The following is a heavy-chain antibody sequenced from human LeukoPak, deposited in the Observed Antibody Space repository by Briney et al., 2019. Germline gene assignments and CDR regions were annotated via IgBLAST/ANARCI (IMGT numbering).Heavy chain of an antibody. Sequence: SGGSLRLSCVASGLPIADFAMHWVRQAPGKGLEWVSLISGDGVSTFYADSVKGRFGISRDNSKNSLYLEMNSLRTEDAAMYYCAKESGKFDYWGQGTLVAVSS. CDR3: AKESGKFDY. V-gene: IGHV3-43*02. J-gene: IGHJ4*02. CDR2: ISGDGVST. CDR1: GLPIADFA.